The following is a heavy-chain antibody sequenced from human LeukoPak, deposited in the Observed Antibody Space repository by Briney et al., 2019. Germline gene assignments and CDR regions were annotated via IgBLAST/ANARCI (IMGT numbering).Heavy chain of an antibody. J-gene: IGHJ4*02. CDR1: GFTFSNAW. V-gene: IGHV3-15*01. Sequence: PGGSLRLSCAASGFTFSNAWMSWVRQAPGKGLEWVGRIKSKTDGGTTDYAAPVKGRFTISRDDSKNTLYLQMNSLKTEDTAVYYRTTDRGYDFWSGYYYFDYWGQGTLVTVSS. D-gene: IGHD3-3*01. CDR3: TTDRGYDFWSGYYYFDY. CDR2: IKSKTDGGTT.